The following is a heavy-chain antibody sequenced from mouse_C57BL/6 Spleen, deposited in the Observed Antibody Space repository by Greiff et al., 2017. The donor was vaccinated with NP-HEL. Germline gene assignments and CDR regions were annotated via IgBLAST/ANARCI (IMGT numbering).Heavy chain of an antibody. CDR2: IDPETGGT. CDR1: GYTFTDYE. CDR3: TREIYYYGSSFGY. V-gene: IGHV1-15*01. D-gene: IGHD1-1*01. J-gene: IGHJ3*01. Sequence: QVQLQQSGAELVRPGASVTLSCKASGYTFTDYEMHWVKQTPVHGLEWIGAIDPETGGTAYNQKFKGKAILTADKSSSTAYMELRSLTSEDSDVYYCTREIYYYGSSFGYWGQGTLVTVSA.